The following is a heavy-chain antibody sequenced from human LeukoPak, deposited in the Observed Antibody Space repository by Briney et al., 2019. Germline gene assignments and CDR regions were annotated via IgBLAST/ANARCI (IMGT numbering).Heavy chain of an antibody. J-gene: IGHJ4*02. D-gene: IGHD3-22*01. CDR1: GYTFTGYY. Sequence: ASVKVSCKASGYTFTGYYMHWVRQAPGQGLEWMGRIIPILGIANYAQKFQGRVTITADKSTSTAYMELSSLRSEDTAVYYCARAIGGGYYDSSGYYQPQYYFDYWGQGTLVTVSS. CDR2: IIPILGIA. V-gene: IGHV1-69*04. CDR3: ARAIGGGYYDSSGYYQPQYYFDY.